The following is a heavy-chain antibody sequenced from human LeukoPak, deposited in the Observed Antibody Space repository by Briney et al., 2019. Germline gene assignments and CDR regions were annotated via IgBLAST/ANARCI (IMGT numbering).Heavy chain of an antibody. CDR2: ISSSDTTI. CDR1: GFTFSDYY. J-gene: IGHJ4*02. D-gene: IGHD2-2*01. V-gene: IGHV3-11*04. CDR3: ARADCSSTSCYELDY. Sequence: GGSLRLSCAGSGFTFSDYYMSWIRQAPGKGLEGVSYISSSDTTIYYADSVKGRFTISRDNAQNSLYLQMNTLRADDTAVYYRARADCSSTSCYELDYWGQGTLVTVSS.